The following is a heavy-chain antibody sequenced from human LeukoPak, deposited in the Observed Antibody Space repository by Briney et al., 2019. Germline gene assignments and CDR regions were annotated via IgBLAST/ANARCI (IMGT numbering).Heavy chain of an antibody. CDR2: IYHSGST. CDR3: ARVHYYYDSSGYQEHDAFDI. Sequence: KPSETLSLTCAVSGYSISSGYYWGWIRQPPGKGLEWIGSIYHSGSTYYNPSLKSRVTISVDTSKNQFSLKLSSVTAADTAVYYCARVHYYYDSSGYQEHDAFDIWGQGTMVTVSS. J-gene: IGHJ3*02. V-gene: IGHV4-38-2*01. D-gene: IGHD3-22*01. CDR1: GYSISSGYY.